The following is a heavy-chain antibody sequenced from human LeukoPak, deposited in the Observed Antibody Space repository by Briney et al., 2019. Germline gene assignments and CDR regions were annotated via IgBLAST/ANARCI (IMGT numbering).Heavy chain of an antibody. V-gene: IGHV3-48*01. D-gene: IGHD3-22*01. CDR3: ARDISYYDSSGYDRDY. CDR2: ISSSGSTI. CDR1: GFTFSSYG. J-gene: IGHJ4*02. Sequence: GGSLRLSCAASGFTFSSYGMNWVRQAPGKGLEWVSYISSSGSTIYYADSVKGRFTISRDNSKNTLYLQMNSLRAEDTAVYYCARDISYYDSSGYDRDYWGQGTLVTVSS.